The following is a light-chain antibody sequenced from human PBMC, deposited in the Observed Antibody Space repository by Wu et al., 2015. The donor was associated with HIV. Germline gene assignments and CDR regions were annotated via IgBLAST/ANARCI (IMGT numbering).Light chain of an antibody. CDR2: AAS. CDR1: QRISSY. Sequence: DIQMTQSPSSLSASVGDRVTITCRTSQRISSYLNWYQQEPGKAPKLLIYAASSLQSGVPSRFSGSASGTDFTLTISSLQPEDFATYYCQQTYSTSVTFGQGTKVKSN. J-gene: IGKJ1*01. V-gene: IGKV1-39*01. CDR3: QQTYSTSVT.